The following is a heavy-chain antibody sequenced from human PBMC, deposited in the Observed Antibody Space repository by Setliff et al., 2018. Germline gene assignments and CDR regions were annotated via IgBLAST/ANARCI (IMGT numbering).Heavy chain of an antibody. CDR2: ISYIGKT. D-gene: IGHD6-19*01. Sequence: PSETLSLTCTVSGVSASSDAYFWGWIRQSPGKGLECIGSISYIGKTYYNPSLESRVRISIDTSRNQFSLRLKSVTAADTALYYCVSTPGEQWLAPNWCDPWGQGTQGTVAS. V-gene: IGHV4-39*01. CDR1: GVSASSDAYF. J-gene: IGHJ5*02. CDR3: VSTPGEQWLAPNWCDP.